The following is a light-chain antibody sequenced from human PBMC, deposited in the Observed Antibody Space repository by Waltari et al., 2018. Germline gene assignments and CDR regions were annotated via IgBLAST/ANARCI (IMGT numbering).Light chain of an antibody. CDR1: QSLNRA. V-gene: IGKV3-20*01. CDR3: QHYVSLPAT. CDR2: NVF. Sequence: IVLTQSPGTLSIPPGQGLTPSCRASQSLNRALAWYQQKPGQAPRLLIYNVFNRATDIPDRFSGSGSGTEFSLTISRLEPEDFAVYYCQHYVSLPATFGQGTRVEIK. J-gene: IGKJ1*01.